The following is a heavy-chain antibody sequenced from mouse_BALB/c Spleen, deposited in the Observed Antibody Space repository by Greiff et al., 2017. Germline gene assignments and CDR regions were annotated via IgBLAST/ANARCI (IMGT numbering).Heavy chain of an antibody. CDR1: GFSLTSYG. D-gene: IGHD2-14*01. CDR3: ARESYYRYDEGWYFDV. V-gene: IGHV2-9*02. Sequence: QVQLKESGPGLVAPSQSLSITCTVSGFSLTSYGVHWVRQPPGKGLEWLGVIWAGGSTNYNSALMSRLSISKDNSKSQVFLKMNSLQTDDTAMYYCARESYYRYDEGWYFDVWGAGTTVTVSS. J-gene: IGHJ1*01. CDR2: IWAGGST.